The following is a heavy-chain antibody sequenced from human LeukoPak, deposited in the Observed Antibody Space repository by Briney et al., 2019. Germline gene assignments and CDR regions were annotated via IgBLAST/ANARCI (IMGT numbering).Heavy chain of an antibody. Sequence: SQTLSLTCAVSGGSISSGGYSWSWIRRPPGKGLEWIGYIYHSGSTYYNPSLKSRVTISVDRSKNQFSLKLISVTAADTAVYYCARDREAGLDAWGQGTTVIISS. CDR2: IYHSGST. J-gene: IGHJ6*02. CDR1: GGSISSGGYS. CDR3: ARDREAGLDA. V-gene: IGHV4-30-2*01. D-gene: IGHD1-14*01.